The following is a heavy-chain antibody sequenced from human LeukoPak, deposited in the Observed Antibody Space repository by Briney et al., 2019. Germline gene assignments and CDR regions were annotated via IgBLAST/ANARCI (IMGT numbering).Heavy chain of an antibody. CDR1: GYTFTNYA. CDR3: ARRVTEGDY. CDR2: ISPYNGNI. J-gene: IGHJ4*02. Sequence: ASVKVSCKTSGYTFTNYAINWVRQAPGQGLEWMGWISPYNGNIIYAQNFQGRVTMTTDASTSTAYMEVRGLRSDDTALYYCARRVTEGDYWGQGTLITVSS. V-gene: IGHV1-18*01.